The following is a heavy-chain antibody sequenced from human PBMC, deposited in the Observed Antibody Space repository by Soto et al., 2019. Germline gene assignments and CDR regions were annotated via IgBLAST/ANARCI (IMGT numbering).Heavy chain of an antibody. CDR3: ARTPRALIDYHYFDY. Sequence: ASVKVSCKASGGTFSSYTISWVRQAPGQGLEWMGRIIPILGIANYAQKFQGRVTITADKSTSTAYMELSSLRSEDTAVYYCARTPRALIDYHYFDYWGQGTLVTVSS. CDR1: GGTFSSYT. CDR2: IIPILGIA. V-gene: IGHV1-69*02. J-gene: IGHJ4*02. D-gene: IGHD4-17*01.